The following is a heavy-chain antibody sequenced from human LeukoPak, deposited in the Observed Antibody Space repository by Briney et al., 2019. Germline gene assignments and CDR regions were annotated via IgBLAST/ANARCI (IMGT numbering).Heavy chain of an antibody. CDR3: ARDGDTVLTRGYYYYMDV. CDR2: ISGSASST. Sequence: GGSLRLSCATSGFTFTNYVMSWVRQAPGKGLEWVSAISGSASSTYYADSVKGRFTISRDNAKNSLYLQMSSLRAEDTAVYYCARDGDTVLTRGYYYYMDVWGKGTTVTVSS. D-gene: IGHD4-23*01. V-gene: IGHV3-21*01. J-gene: IGHJ6*03. CDR1: GFTFTNYV.